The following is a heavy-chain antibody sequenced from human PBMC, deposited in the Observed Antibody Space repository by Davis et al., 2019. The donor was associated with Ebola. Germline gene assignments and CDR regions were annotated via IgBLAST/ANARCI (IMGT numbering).Heavy chain of an antibody. Sequence: AASVKVSCKASGYSFKNYAISWVRQAPGQGLEWMGWISAYNGNTNYAQNLQGRVTMTTDTSTSTASMELRSLRSDDTAVYYCARDGRAPRMLYGMDVWGQGTTVTVSS. D-gene: IGHD1-1*01. CDR2: ISAYNGNT. CDR3: ARDGRAPRMLYGMDV. CDR1: GYSFKNYA. V-gene: IGHV1-18*01. J-gene: IGHJ6*02.